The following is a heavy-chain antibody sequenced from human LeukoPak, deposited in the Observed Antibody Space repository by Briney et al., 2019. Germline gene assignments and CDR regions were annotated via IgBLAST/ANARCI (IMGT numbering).Heavy chain of an antibody. V-gene: IGHV3-21*01. J-gene: IGHJ4*02. CDR2: ISSSSSYI. CDR3: ARSHQVSGSFDY. D-gene: IGHD3-22*01. Sequence: GGSLRLSXAASGFTFSSYSMNWVRQAPGKGLEWVSSISSSSSYIYYADSVKGRFTISRDNAKNSLYLQMNSLRAEDTAVYYCARSHQVSGSFDYWGQGTLVTVSS. CDR1: GFTFSSYS.